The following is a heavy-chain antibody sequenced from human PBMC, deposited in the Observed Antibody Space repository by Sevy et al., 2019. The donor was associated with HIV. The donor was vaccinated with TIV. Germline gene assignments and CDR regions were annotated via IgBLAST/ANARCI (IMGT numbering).Heavy chain of an antibody. CDR1: GFTFSYSG. V-gene: IGHV3-30*02. J-gene: IGHJ4*02. CDR3: AKNTAAVGVGGFDY. CDR2: IQFDGSSR. Sequence: GGSLRLSCAASGFTFSYSGMHWVRQAPGKGLEWVTFIQFDGSSRYYAESVKGRFTILRDKTKNTLYLQMNSLRRDDTAVYYCAKNTAAVGVGGFDYWGQGALVTVSS. D-gene: IGHD2-8*02.